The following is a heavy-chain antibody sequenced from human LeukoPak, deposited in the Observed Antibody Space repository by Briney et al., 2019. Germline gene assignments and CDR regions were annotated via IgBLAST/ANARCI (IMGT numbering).Heavy chain of an antibody. CDR3: ARPRIAATF. V-gene: IGHV4-59*08. J-gene: IGHJ3*01. CDR1: GGSVSSYY. CDR2: VYYTGSA. D-gene: IGHD6-13*01. Sequence: SETLSLTCTVPGGSVSSYYWSWIRQPPGKGLEWIAYVYYTGSANYNPSLKSRVTISVDTSKKQFSLNLTSVTAADTAVYYCARPRIAATFWGQGTMVTVSS.